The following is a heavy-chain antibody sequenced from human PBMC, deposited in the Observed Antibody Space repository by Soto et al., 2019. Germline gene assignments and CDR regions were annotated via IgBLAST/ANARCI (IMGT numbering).Heavy chain of an antibody. J-gene: IGHJ4*02. V-gene: IGHV1-8*01. CDR1: GYTFTSYD. Sequence: QVQLVQSGAEVKKPGASVKVSCKASGYTFTSYDINWVRQATGQGLEWMGWMNPNSGNTVYAQKCQGRVTMTRNTSRSTAYMELSSLRSEDTSGYYFARERSYGLDYWGQGTLVTVSS. CDR3: ARERSYGLDY. CDR2: MNPNSGNT. D-gene: IGHD5-18*01.